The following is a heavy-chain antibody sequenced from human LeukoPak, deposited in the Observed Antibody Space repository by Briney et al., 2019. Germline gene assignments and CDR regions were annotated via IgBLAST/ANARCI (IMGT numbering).Heavy chain of an antibody. CDR1: GDSISSYY. CDR3: ARSVTAMVMAFDY. Sequence: SETLSLTCTVSGDSISSYYWSWIRQPPGKGLEWIGYIYYTGSTNYNPSLKSRVTISVDTSKNQFSLKLSSVTAADTAVYYCARSVTAMVMAFDYWGQGTLVTVSS. CDR2: IYYTGST. V-gene: IGHV4-59*01. D-gene: IGHD5-18*01. J-gene: IGHJ4*02.